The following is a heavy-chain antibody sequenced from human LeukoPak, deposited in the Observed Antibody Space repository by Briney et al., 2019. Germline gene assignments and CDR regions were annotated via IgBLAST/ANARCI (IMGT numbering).Heavy chain of an antibody. J-gene: IGHJ4*02. CDR1: GFTFSGSA. D-gene: IGHD4-11*01. CDR3: ARVTTALSYYFDY. CDR2: IRSKANSYAT. Sequence: GGSLRLSCAASGFTFSGSAMHWVRQASGKGLEWVGRIRSKANSYATAYAASVKGRFTISRDDSKNTAYLQMNSLRAEDTAVYYCARVTTALSYYFDYWGQGTLVTVSS. V-gene: IGHV3-73*01.